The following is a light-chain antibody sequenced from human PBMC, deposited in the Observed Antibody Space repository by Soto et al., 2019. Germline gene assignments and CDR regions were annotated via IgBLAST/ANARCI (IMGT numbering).Light chain of an antibody. CDR2: DAS. J-gene: IGKJ5*01. CDR3: QQHFNGPIT. CDR1: QSVSSC. V-gene: IGKV3-11*01. Sequence: EIVLTQSPATLSLSPGERATLSCRASQSVSSCLAWYQQKPGQAPRLLIYDASNRATGIPARFSGSGSGTDFTLTISSLEPEDFAVYYCQQHFNGPITFGQGTRLEIK.